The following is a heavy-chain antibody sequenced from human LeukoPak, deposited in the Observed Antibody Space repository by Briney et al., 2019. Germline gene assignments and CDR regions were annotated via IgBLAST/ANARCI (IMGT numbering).Heavy chain of an antibody. CDR1: GGSISSSSYY. J-gene: IGHJ6*02. CDR2: SYYSGST. D-gene: IGHD2-2*01. Sequence: SETLSLTCTVSGGSISSSSYYWGWIRQPPGKGLEWIGSSYYSGSTYYNPSLKSRVTISVDPSKSQFSLKLSSVNAADTAVYYCARRLRRVVPAAKDGMDVWGQGTTVTVSS. V-gene: IGHV4-39*01. CDR3: ARRLRRVVPAAKDGMDV.